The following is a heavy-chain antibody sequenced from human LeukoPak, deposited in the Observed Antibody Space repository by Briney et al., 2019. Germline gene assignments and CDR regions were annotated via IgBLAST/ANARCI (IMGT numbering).Heavy chain of an antibody. CDR1: GFTFSSYA. CDR3: AKDRGYSYGLSEIYYFDY. Sequence: GGSLRLSCAVSGFTFSSYAMSWVRQAPGKGLEWVSGISGSGGSTYYADSVKGRFTISRDNSKNTLYLQMNSLRAEDTAIYYCAKDRGYSYGLSEIYYFDYWGQGTLVTVSS. J-gene: IGHJ4*02. D-gene: IGHD5-18*01. CDR2: ISGSGGST. V-gene: IGHV3-23*01.